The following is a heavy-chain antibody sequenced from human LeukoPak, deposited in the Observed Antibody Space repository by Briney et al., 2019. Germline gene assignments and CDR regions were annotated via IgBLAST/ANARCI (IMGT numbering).Heavy chain of an antibody. CDR3: ATYCGGDCYSPHDAFDI. D-gene: IGHD2-21*02. Sequence: GGSLRLSCAASGFSFSNNWMSRIRQAPGKGLEWVANIKHDGGAKYYVDSVKGRFTISRDNAKNSLYLQMISLRAEDTALYYCATYCGGDCYSPHDAFDIWGQGTMVTVSS. J-gene: IGHJ3*02. CDR1: GFSFSNNW. V-gene: IGHV3-7*05. CDR2: IKHDGGAK.